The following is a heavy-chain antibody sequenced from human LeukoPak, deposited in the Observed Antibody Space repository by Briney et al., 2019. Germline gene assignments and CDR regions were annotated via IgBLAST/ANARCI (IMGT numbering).Heavy chain of an antibody. CDR1: GFNFADHA. J-gene: IGHJ4*02. CDR3: ARDRRDYFDY. Sequence: PGGSLRLSCAASGFNFADHAMRWVRQAPGKGLEWVSAISGISGSTTIYADSVKGRFAVSRDNSRNTLFLQMNSLRAEDTAVYYCARDRRDYFDYWGQGTLVTVSS. V-gene: IGHV3-23*01. CDR2: ISGISGSTT.